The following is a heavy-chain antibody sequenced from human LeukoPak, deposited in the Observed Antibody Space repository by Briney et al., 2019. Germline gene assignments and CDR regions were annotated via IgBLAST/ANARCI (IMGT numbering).Heavy chain of an antibody. Sequence: GGSLRLSCAASGFTFSSYAMSWVRQAPGKGLEWVSAISGSGGSTYYADSVKGRFTISRDNSKTTLYLQMNSLRAEDTAVYYCAKDSSGGGTFSYSSGWYPDDYWGQGTLVTVSS. CDR3: AKDSSGGGTFSYSSGWYPDDY. CDR1: GFTFSSYA. V-gene: IGHV3-23*01. CDR2: ISGSGGST. D-gene: IGHD6-19*01. J-gene: IGHJ4*02.